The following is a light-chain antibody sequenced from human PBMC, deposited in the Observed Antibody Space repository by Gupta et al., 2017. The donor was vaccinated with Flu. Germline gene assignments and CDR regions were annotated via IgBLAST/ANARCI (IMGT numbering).Light chain of an antibody. CDR2: AAS. CDR3: QQSYQRT. CDR1: QSISSY. V-gene: IGKV1-39*01. Sequence: QSPSSLSASVGDRVTITCRASQSISSYLNWYQQKPGKAPKLLIYAASSLQSGVPSRFSGSGSGTDFTLTISSLQPEDFATYYCQQSYQRTFGQGTKVEIK. J-gene: IGKJ1*01.